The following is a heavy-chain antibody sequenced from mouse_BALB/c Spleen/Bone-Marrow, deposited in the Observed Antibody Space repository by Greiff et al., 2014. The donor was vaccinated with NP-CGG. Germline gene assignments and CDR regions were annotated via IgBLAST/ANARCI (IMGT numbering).Heavy chain of an antibody. CDR3: ARYYGSSYYAMDY. Sequence: VPLQQSGPGLGEPSQSLSLTCPVTGYSITSDYAWEWVRQFPGKKTEWMGYISYSGSTSYNPSLKSRISITRDTSKNQFFLQLNSVTTEDTATYYCARYYGSSYYAMDYWGQGTSVTVSS. V-gene: IGHV3-2*02. CDR2: ISYSGST. J-gene: IGHJ4*01. D-gene: IGHD1-1*01. CDR1: GYSITSDYA.